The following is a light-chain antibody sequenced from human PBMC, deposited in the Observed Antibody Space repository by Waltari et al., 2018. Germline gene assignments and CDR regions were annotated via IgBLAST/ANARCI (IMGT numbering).Light chain of an antibody. CDR3: QQLSGYPFT. CDR2: AVS. CDR1: QDISTY. J-gene: IGKJ3*01. V-gene: IGKV1-9*01. Sequence: IQLTHSPSFLSPSFGDIFPITCPASQDISTYLAWYQQKPGKAPKLLIHAVSTLQAGVPSRFSGGGSGTEFTLTISSLQPEDFATYYCQQLSGYPFTFGPGTKVDIK.